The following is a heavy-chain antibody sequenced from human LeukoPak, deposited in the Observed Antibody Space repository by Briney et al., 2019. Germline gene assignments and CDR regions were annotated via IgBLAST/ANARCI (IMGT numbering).Heavy chain of an antibody. Sequence: GGSLRLSCAASGFTFSSYAMSWVRQAPGKGLEWVSTISGGASSTFYAGSVKGRFTISRDNSKNTLSVQMNSLRAEDTAVYYCAKSQTPGYCSGGSCYTAFDYWGQGTLVTVSS. CDR1: GFTFSSYA. J-gene: IGHJ4*02. V-gene: IGHV3-23*01. CDR2: ISGGASST. CDR3: AKSQTPGYCSGGSCYTAFDY. D-gene: IGHD2-15*01.